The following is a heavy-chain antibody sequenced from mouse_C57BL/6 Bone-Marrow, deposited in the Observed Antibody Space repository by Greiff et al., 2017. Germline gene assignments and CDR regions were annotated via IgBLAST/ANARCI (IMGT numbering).Heavy chain of an antibody. Sequence: VQVVESGAELARPGASVKMSCKASGYTFTSYTMHWVKQRPGQGLEWIGYINPSSGYTKYNQKFKDKATLTADKSSSTAYMQLSSLTSEDSAVYYCARTYYSNFGFAYWGQGTLVTVSA. CDR2: INPSSGYT. J-gene: IGHJ3*01. D-gene: IGHD2-5*01. CDR1: GYTFTSYT. V-gene: IGHV1-4*01. CDR3: ARTYYSNFGFAY.